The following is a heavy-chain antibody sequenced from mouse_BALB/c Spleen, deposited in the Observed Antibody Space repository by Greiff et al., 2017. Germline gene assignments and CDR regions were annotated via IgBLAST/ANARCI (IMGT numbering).Heavy chain of an antibody. CDR3: ARGGDYGSHD. J-gene: IGHJ2*01. Sequence: VQLKQSGAELVRPGASVKLSCKASGFNIKDYHMHWVKQRPEQGLEWIGWIDPENGNTIYDPKFQAKASIPADTSSNAAYLQISSLTSEDTAVFYGARGGDYGSHDWGQGTTLTVSS. V-gene: IGHV14-1*02. CDR1: GFNIKDYH. D-gene: IGHD1-1*01. CDR2: IDPENGNT.